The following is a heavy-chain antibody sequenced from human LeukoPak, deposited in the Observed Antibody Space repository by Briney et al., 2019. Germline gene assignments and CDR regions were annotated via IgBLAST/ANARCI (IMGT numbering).Heavy chain of an antibody. CDR1: GYSFTSSW. CDR2: INPGDSDT. V-gene: IGHV5-51*01. D-gene: IGHD3-10*01. CDR3: ARQPGAGWFDP. J-gene: IGHJ5*02. Sequence: GESLKISCQASGYSFTSSWIGWARRMPGKGLEWMAIINPGDSDTRYSPSFQGQVTISADKSISTVYLQWGSLKALDTAMYYCARQPGAGWFDPWGQGTLVTVSS.